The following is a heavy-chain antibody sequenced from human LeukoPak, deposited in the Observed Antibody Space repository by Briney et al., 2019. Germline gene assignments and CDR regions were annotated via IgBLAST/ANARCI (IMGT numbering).Heavy chain of an antibody. J-gene: IGHJ3*02. D-gene: IGHD2-15*01. CDR1: GFTFSSYA. V-gene: IGHV3-23*01. Sequence: GGSLRLSCAASGFTFSSYAMSWVRQAPGKGLEWVSAISGSGGSTYYADSVKGRFTISRGNSKNTLYLQMNSLRAEDTAVYYCAKALGLCSGGSCYSLGAFDIWGQGTMVTVSS. CDR3: AKALGLCSGGSCYSLGAFDI. CDR2: ISGSGGST.